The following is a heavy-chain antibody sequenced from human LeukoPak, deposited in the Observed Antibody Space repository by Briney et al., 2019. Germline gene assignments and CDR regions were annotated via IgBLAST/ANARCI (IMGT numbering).Heavy chain of an antibody. V-gene: IGHV3-23*01. CDR1: GFTFSSYA. D-gene: IGHD2-2*01. CDR3: AKDAPYCSSTSCYLVD. J-gene: IGHJ4*02. Sequence: PGGSLRLSCAASGFTFSSYAMSWVRQAPGKGLGWVSDIRGSGGNTYYADSVKGRFTVSRDNSKNTLYLQMNSLRAEDTAVYYCAKDAPYCSSTSCYLVDWGQGTLVTVSS. CDR2: IRGSGGNT.